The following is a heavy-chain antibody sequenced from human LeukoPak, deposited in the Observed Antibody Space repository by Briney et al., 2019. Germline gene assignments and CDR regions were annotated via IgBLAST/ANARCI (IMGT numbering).Heavy chain of an antibody. CDR3: AKDYAPALYYFDY. CDR2: INWNSGNI. D-gene: IGHD2-2*01. CDR1: GFIFDDYA. Sequence: GRSLRLSCAASGFIFDDYAMHWVRQAPGKGLEWVSGINWNSGNIGYADSVKGRFTISRDNSKNTLYLQMNSLRAEDTAVYYCAKDYAPALYYFDYWGQGTLVTVSS. V-gene: IGHV3-9*01. J-gene: IGHJ4*02.